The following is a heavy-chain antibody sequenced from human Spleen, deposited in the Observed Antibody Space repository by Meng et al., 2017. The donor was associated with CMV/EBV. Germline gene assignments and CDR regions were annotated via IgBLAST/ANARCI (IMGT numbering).Heavy chain of an antibody. CDR1: FMSYS. J-gene: IGHJ4*02. D-gene: IGHD3-9*01. Sequence: FMSYSMNWVRQALGQALEWVSSISRRSTYISYADSVKGRFTISRDNARNTLYLQMNGLRAEDTAVYYCARDGWTYYDVLTGYSHFDFWGQGTLVTVSS. CDR3: ARDGWTYYDVLTGYSHFDF. V-gene: IGHV3-21*01. CDR2: ISRRSTYI.